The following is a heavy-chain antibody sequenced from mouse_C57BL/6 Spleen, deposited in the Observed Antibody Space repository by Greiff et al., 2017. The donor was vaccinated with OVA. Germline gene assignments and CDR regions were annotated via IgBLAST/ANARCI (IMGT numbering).Heavy chain of an antibody. V-gene: IGHV1-80*01. CDR1: GYAFSSYW. J-gene: IGHJ2*01. D-gene: IGHD1-3*01. CDR3: ARRENGISFDY. Sequence: QVHVKQSGAELVKPGASVKISCKASGYAFSSYWMNWVKQRPGKGLEWIGQIYPGDGDTNYNGKFKGKATLTADKSSSTAYMQLSSLTSEDSAVYFCARRENGISFDYWGQGTTLTVSS. CDR2: IYPGDGDT.